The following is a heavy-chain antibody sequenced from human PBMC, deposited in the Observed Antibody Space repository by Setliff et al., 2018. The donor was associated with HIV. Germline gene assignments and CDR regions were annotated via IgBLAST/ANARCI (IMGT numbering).Heavy chain of an antibody. J-gene: IGHJ4*02. V-gene: IGHV4-38-2*02. CDR3: ARYVSSGFYFDY. CDR1: GYSISSGYY. Sequence: SETLSLTCTVSGYSISSGYYWSWVRQPPGKGLEWIATIHQSGTTYYSPSLNSRVTISVDTSKNQFSLHVYSVTAADTAVYSCARYVSSGFYFDYWGQGTLVTVSS. CDR2: IHQSGTT. D-gene: IGHD3-22*01.